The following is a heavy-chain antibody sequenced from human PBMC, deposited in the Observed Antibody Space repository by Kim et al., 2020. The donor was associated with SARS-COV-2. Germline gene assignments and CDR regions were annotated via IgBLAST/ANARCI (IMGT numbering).Heavy chain of an antibody. D-gene: IGHD2-15*01. CDR2: ISGNAAGT. V-gene: IGHV3-23*01. CDR3: AKKITNPGRSYYYSALDV. Sequence: GGSLRLSCAASGFTFNNYDMTWVRQAPGKGLEWVSAISGNAAGTYYADSVKGRFTISRDNSRNTLFLQMNSLRADDTAVYYCAKKITNPGRSYYYSALDVWGQKTTVTVSS. CDR1: GFTFNNYD. J-gene: IGHJ6*01.